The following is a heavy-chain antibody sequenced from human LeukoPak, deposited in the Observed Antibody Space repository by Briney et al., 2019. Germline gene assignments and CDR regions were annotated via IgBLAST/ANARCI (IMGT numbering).Heavy chain of an antibody. V-gene: IGHV3-21*01. D-gene: IGHD3-3*01. CDR2: ISSSSSYI. CDR1: GFTFSSYS. Sequence: PGGSLRLSCAASGFTFSSYSMNGVRQAPGKGLEWVSSISSSSSYIYYADSVKGRFTISRDNAKNSLYLQMNSLRAEDTAVYYCARDPPHCDFWSGFIRTYGMDVWGQGTTVTVSS. J-gene: IGHJ6*02. CDR3: ARDPPHCDFWSGFIRTYGMDV.